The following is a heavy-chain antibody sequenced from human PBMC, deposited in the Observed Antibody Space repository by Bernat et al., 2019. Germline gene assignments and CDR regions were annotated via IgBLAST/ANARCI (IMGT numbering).Heavy chain of an antibody. Sequence: EVQLLESGGGLVQPGGSLRLSCAASGFTFSSYAMSWVRQAPGKGLEWVSAISCSGGNTYYADSVKGRFTISRDNSKNTLYLQMNSLRAEDTAVYYCAKGVDYGDYVDYWGQGTLVTVSS. D-gene: IGHD4-17*01. J-gene: IGHJ4*02. V-gene: IGHV3-23*01. CDR2: ISCSGGNT. CDR3: AKGVDYGDYVDY. CDR1: GFTFSSYA.